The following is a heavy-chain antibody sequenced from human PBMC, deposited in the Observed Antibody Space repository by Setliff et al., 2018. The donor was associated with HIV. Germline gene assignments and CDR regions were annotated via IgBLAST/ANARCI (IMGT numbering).Heavy chain of an antibody. Sequence: KTSETLSLTCTVSGGSIGIYYWSWLRQPPGKGLEWIGYIYYTGSTNYNPSLKSRVTISVDTSKNEFSLKLSSVSAADTAVYYCARGIGTRYNYYMDVWGIGTTVTVSS. J-gene: IGHJ6*03. V-gene: IGHV4-59*01. D-gene: IGHD1-20*01. CDR3: ARGIGTRYNYYMDV. CDR2: IYYTGST. CDR1: GGSIGIYY.